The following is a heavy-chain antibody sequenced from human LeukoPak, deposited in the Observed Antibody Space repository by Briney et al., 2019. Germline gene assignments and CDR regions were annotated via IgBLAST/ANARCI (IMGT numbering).Heavy chain of an antibody. CDR1: GGTFSSYA. CDR3: ASSGRNYDFWSGYFNY. J-gene: IGHJ4*02. D-gene: IGHD3-3*01. V-gene: IGHV1-69*05. Sequence: SVKVSCKASGGTFSSYAISWVRQAPGQGLEWMGGIIPIFGTANYAQKFQGRVTITTDESTSTAYMELSSLRSEDTAVYYCASSGRNYDFWSGYFNYWGQGTLVTVSS. CDR2: IIPIFGTA.